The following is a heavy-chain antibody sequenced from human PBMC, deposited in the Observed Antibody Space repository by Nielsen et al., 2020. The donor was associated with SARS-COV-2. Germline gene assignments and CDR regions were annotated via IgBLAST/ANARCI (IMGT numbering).Heavy chain of an antibody. CDR3: AKDHTTVRTSFDY. J-gene: IGHJ4*02. CDR1: GFTFDDYA. V-gene: IGHV3-23*01. CDR2: ISWNSGST. D-gene: IGHD4-17*01. Sequence: GASLKISCAASGFTFDDYAMHWVRQAPGKGLEWVSGISWNSGSTYYADSVKGRFTISRDNSKNTLYLQMDSLRAEDTAVYYCAKDHTTVRTSFDYWGQGTLVTVSS.